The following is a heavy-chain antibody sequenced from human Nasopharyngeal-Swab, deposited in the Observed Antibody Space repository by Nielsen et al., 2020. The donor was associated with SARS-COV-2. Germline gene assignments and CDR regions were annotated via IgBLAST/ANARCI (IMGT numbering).Heavy chain of an antibody. J-gene: IGHJ1*01. CDR3: ARFPRYDLYSFQSEYFQN. D-gene: IGHD3-3*01. V-gene: IGHV3-23*01. CDR2: ISGGGGST. CDR1: GFTFRSYA. Sequence: GESLRLSCAASGFTFRSYAMGWVRQAPGKGLEWVSGISGGGGSTYYADSVKGRFTISRDNYNSKNTVDLQMNSLRAEDTAVYNCARFPRYDLYSFQSEYFQNWGQGTPVTVSS.